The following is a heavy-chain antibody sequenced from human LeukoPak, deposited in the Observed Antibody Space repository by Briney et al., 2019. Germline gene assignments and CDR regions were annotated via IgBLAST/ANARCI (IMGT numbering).Heavy chain of an antibody. D-gene: IGHD7-27*01. CDR2: IPGGGDTT. Sequence: GGSLRLPCAASGFTFSTYDMTWVRQAPGKGLEWVSTIPGGGDTTYYADSVKGRFTISRDNSKNTVYLQMNSLRAEDTAVYYCTQGSWGDDWGQGTLVTVSS. CDR1: GFTFSTYD. J-gene: IGHJ4*02. CDR3: TQGSWGDD. V-gene: IGHV3-23*01.